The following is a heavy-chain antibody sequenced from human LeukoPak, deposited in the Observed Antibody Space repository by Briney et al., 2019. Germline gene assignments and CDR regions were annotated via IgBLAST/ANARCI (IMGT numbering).Heavy chain of an antibody. CDR1: GFSFGNYA. D-gene: IGHD3-10*01. Sequence: GGSLRLSCAASGFSFGNYAMNWVRQAPGKGLEWVSGISTGGSRYYADFVKGRFSISRDNSKNTLYLQMNSLGVEDTAVYYCAKVLSRQYGSGSYPFDYWGQGTLVTVSS. CDR2: ISTGGSR. CDR3: AKVLSRQYGSGSYPFDY. V-gene: IGHV3-23*01. J-gene: IGHJ4*02.